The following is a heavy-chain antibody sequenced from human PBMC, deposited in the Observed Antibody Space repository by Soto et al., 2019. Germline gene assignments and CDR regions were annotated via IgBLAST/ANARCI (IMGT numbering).Heavy chain of an antibody. D-gene: IGHD2-21*02. CDR2: IYYSGST. CDR3: ARVAGVAYCGGDCYHFDY. CDR1: GGSISSYY. V-gene: IGHV4-59*08. Sequence: SETLSLTCTVSGGSISSYYWSWIRQPPGKGLEWIGYIYYSGSTNYNPSLKSRVTISVDTSKNQFSLNVSSVTAADTAVYYCARVAGVAYCGGDCYHFDYWGQGTLVTVSS. J-gene: IGHJ4*02.